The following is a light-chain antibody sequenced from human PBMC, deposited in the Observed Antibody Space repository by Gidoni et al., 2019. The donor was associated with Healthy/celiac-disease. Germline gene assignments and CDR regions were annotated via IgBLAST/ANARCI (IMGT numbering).Light chain of an antibody. CDR2: WAS. V-gene: IGKV4-1*01. J-gene: IGKJ1*01. CDR1: QSVLYSSNNKNY. CDR3: QQYYSTPGWT. Sequence: DIVMTQSPDSLPLSLGERATINCKSSQSVLYSSNNKNYLAWYQQKPGQPPKLLIYWASTLESGVPDRFSGSGSGTDFTLTISSLQAEDVAVYYCQQYYSTPGWTFGQGTKVEIK.